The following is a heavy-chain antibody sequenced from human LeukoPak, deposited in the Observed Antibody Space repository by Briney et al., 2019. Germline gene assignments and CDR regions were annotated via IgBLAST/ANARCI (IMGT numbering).Heavy chain of an antibody. Sequence: PSETLSLTCAVYGGSFSGYYWSWIRQPPGKGLEWIGEINHSGSTNYNPSLKSRVTISVDTSKNQFSLKLSSVTAADTAVYYCASQSRDYYDSRGYFDLWGRGTLVTVSS. J-gene: IGHJ2*01. D-gene: IGHD3-22*01. V-gene: IGHV4-34*01. CDR2: INHSGST. CDR3: ASQSRDYYDSRGYFDL. CDR1: GGSFSGYY.